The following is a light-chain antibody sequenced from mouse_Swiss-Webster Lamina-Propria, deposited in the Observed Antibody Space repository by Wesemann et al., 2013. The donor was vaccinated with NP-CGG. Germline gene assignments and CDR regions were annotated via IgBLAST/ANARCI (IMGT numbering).Light chain of an antibody. CDR1: ESVDNYGNSF. CDR2: RAS. V-gene: IGKV3-5*01. Sequence: DIVLTQSPASLAVSLGQRATISCRASESVDNYGNSFMHWYQQKPGQPPKLLIYRASNLESGVPARFSGSGSGTDFTLNIHPVEEEDAATYYCQHSRELPFTFGSGTKLEIK. CDR3: QHSRELPFT. J-gene: IGKJ4*01.